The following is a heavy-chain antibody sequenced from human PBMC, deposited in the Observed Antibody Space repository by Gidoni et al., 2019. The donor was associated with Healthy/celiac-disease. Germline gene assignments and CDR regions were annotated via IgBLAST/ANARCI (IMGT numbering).Heavy chain of an antibody. Sequence: QVQLVESGGGVVQPGRSLRLSCAASGFTFSSYGIHWVRQAPGKGLEWLAVIWYDGSNKYYADSVKGRFTISRDNSKNTLYLQMNSLRAEDTAVYYCARESKGGFDYWGQGTLVTVSS. V-gene: IGHV3-33*01. CDR1: GFTFSSYG. CDR3: ARESKGGFDY. D-gene: IGHD3-16*01. J-gene: IGHJ4*02. CDR2: IWYDGSNK.